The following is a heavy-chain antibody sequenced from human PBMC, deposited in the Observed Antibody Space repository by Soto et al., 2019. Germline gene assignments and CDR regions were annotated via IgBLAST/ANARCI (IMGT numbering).Heavy chain of an antibody. CDR1: GFTFSSYW. J-gene: IGHJ4*02. Sequence: EVQLVESGGGLVQPGGSLRLSCAASGFTFSSYWMSWVRQAPGKGLEWVANIKQDGSEKYYVDSVKGRFTISRDNAKNALYLQMNSLRAEDTAVYYCARESVHYSYYGYYFDYWGQGTLVTVSS. CDR2: IKQDGSEK. D-gene: IGHD4-4*01. CDR3: ARESVHYSYYGYYFDY. V-gene: IGHV3-7*01.